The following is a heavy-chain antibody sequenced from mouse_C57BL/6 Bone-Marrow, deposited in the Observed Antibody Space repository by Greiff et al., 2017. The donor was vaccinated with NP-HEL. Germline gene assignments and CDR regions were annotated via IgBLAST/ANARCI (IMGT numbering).Heavy chain of an antibody. CDR3: ARSPYSNYFYWYFDV. Sequence: SGAELVRPGTSVKVSCKASGYAFTNYLIEWVKQRPGQGLEWIGVINPGSGGTNYNEKFKGKATLTADKSSSTAYMQLSSLTSEDSAVYFCARSPYSNYFYWYFDVWGTGTTVTVSS. CDR1: GYAFTNYL. CDR2: INPGSGGT. D-gene: IGHD2-5*01. V-gene: IGHV1-54*01. J-gene: IGHJ1*03.